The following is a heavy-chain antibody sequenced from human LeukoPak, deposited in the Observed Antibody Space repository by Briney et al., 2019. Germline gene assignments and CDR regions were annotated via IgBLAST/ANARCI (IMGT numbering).Heavy chain of an antibody. CDR2: IKEDGSDK. CDR3: ARDAGYGYDRFDY. J-gene: IGHJ4*02. V-gene: IGHV3-7*01. CDR1: GFIFSSYW. D-gene: IGHD5-18*01. Sequence: GGSLRLSCAASGFIFSSYWMAWVRQAPGKGLEWVANIKEDGSDKNYVDSVKGRFTISRDNAKNSLYLQMNSLRAEDRAVYYCARDAGYGYDRFDYWGQGTQVTVSS.